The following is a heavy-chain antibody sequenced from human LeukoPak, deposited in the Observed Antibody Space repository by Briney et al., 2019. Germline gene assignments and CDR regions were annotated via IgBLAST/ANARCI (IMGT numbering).Heavy chain of an antibody. D-gene: IGHD1-26*01. J-gene: IGHJ5*02. CDR2: IYYSGST. Sequence: SETLSLTCTVSGGSISSSSYYWGWIRQPPGKGLEWIGSIYYSGSTYYNPSLKSPVTISVDTSKNPFSMKMSSVTAADTAVYYCARRNVVGALSHWFDPWGQGTLVTVSS. V-gene: IGHV4-39*01. CDR3: ARRNVVGALSHWFDP. CDR1: GGSISSSSYY.